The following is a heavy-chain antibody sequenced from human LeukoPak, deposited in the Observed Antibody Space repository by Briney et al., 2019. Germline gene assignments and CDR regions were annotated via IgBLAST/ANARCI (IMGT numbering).Heavy chain of an antibody. D-gene: IGHD3-10*01. V-gene: IGHV4-34*01. CDR2: INHSGST. J-gene: IGHJ6*03. CDR3: ARTKGYYYGSGRAMDV. CDR1: GGSFSGYY. Sequence: SETLSLTCAVYGGSFSGYYWSWVRQPPGKGLEWVGEINHSGSTNYNPSLQSRVTISVDTSKNQFSLKLSSVTAADTAVYYGARTKGYYYGSGRAMDVWGKGTTVTISS.